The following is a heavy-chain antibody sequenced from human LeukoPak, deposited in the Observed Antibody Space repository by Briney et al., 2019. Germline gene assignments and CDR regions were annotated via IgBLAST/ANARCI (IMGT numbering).Heavy chain of an antibody. J-gene: IGHJ5*02. V-gene: IGHV1-8*01. CDR2: MNPNSGNT. CDR3: ARGRGSGHKENWFDP. CDR1: GYTFTTYD. Sequence: ASVKVSCKAXGYTFTTYDINWVRQATGQGLEWMGWMNPNSGNTGYTQKFQGRVTMTRNTSISTAYMELSSLRSEDTAVYYCARGRGSGHKENWFDPWGQGTLVTVSS. D-gene: IGHD6-19*01.